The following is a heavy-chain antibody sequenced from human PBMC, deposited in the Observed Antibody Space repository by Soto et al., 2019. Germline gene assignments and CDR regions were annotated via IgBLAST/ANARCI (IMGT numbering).Heavy chain of an antibody. D-gene: IGHD3-3*01. J-gene: IGHJ6*02. Sequence: ASVNVSCKASGYTFTGYYMHWVRQAPGQGLEWMGWINPNSGGTNYAQKFQGRVTMTRDTSISTAYMELSRLRSDDTAVYYCARGIWGYDFWSGYRADYYYGMDVWGQGTTVTVSS. CDR3: ARGIWGYDFWSGYRADYYYGMDV. CDR2: INPNSGGT. V-gene: IGHV1-2*02. CDR1: GYTFTGYY.